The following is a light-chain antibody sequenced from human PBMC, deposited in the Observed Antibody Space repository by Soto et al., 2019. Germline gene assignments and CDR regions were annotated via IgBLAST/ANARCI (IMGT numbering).Light chain of an antibody. CDR3: QQYDNSPGT. CDR1: QSVSSSY. Sequence: MVLTQSPGTLSLSPGERATLSCRASQSVSSSYLAWYQQKPGQAPRLLIYGASSRATGIPDRFSGSGSGTDFTLTISRLEPEDFAVYYCQQYDNSPGTFGGGNKVEIK. J-gene: IGKJ4*01. CDR2: GAS. V-gene: IGKV3-20*01.